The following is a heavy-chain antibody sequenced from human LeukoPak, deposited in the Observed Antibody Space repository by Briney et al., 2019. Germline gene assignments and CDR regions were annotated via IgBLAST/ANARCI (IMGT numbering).Heavy chain of an antibody. CDR3: ARGVAKYSLKFDP. J-gene: IGHJ5*02. V-gene: IGHV1-2*02. CDR1: GYTFTDYY. D-gene: IGHD5-12*01. CDR2: INPNSGVT. Sequence: GASVKVSCKASGYTFTDYYMHWVRQAPGQGRAWMGWINPNSGVTNYAQNFQGRVTMTRDMSIGTAYMELTSLRSDDTAVYYCARGVAKYSLKFDPWGQGTLVTVSS.